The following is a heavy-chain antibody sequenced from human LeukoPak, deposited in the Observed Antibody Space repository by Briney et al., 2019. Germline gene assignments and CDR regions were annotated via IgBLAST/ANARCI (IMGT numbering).Heavy chain of an antibody. CDR1: GFTFSSYA. CDR3: AKVLGIGGSGSYSHDY. CDR2: ISGSGGST. V-gene: IGHV3-23*01. J-gene: IGHJ4*02. Sequence: PGGSLRLSCAASGFTFSSYAMSWVRQAPGKGLEWVSAISGSGGSTYYADSVKGRFTISRDNSKNTLYLQMNSLRAEDTAVYYCAKVLGIGGSGSYSHDYWGQGTLVTVSS. D-gene: IGHD3-10*01.